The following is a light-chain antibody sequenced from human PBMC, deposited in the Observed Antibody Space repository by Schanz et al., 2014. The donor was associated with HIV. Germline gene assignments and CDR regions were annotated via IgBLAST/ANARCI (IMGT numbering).Light chain of an antibody. J-gene: IGKJ4*01. Sequence: EMVMTQSPATLSASPGERATLSCRASQSIGSNLAWYQQKPGQAPRLLIYGASTRAPSFPARFSGSGSGTEFTLTISSLQPDDFATYYCQQYNSFSITFGGGTKVEIK. CDR1: QSIGSN. CDR3: QQYNSFSIT. V-gene: IGKV3-15*01. CDR2: GAS.